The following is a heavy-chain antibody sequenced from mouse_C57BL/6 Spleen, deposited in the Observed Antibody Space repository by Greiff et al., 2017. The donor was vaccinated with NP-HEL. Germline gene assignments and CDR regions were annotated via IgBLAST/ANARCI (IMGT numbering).Heavy chain of an antibody. Sequence: EVQLQESGPGLVKPSQSLSLPCSVTGYSITSGYYWNWIRQFPGNKLEWMGYISYDGSNNYNPSLKNRISITRDTSKNQFFLKLNSVTTEDTATYYCARYGYDDGYYAMDYWGQGTSVTVSS. J-gene: IGHJ4*01. D-gene: IGHD2-2*01. CDR1: GYSITSGYY. CDR3: ARYGYDDGYYAMDY. V-gene: IGHV3-6*01. CDR2: ISYDGSN.